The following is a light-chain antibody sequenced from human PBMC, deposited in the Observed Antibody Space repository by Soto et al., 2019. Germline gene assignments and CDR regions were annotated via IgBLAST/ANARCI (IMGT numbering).Light chain of an antibody. CDR3: SSYTSSSTLV. Sequence: QSALTQPPSASGSPGQSVTISCTGTSSDVGAYNYVSWYQQHPGRAPKLVIFEVTKRPSGVPDRFSGSKSGNTASLTISGLQAEDEADYYCSSYTSSSTLVFGGGTQLTVL. V-gene: IGLV2-8*01. J-gene: IGLJ2*01. CDR1: SSDVGAYNY. CDR2: EVT.